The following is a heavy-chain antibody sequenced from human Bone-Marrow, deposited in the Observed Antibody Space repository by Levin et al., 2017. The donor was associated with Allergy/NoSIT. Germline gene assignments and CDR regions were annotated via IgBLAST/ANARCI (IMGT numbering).Heavy chain of an antibody. CDR3: TRSSATFGYYYYGMDV. Sequence: GESLKISCTASGFTFGDYAMSWVRQAPGKGLEWVGFIRSKAYGGTTEYAASVKGRFTISRDDSKSIAYLQMNSLKTEDTAVYYCTRSSATFGYYYYGMDVWGQGTTVTVSS. J-gene: IGHJ6*02. D-gene: IGHD5-24*01. CDR1: GFTFGDYA. V-gene: IGHV3-49*04. CDR2: IRSKAYGGTT.